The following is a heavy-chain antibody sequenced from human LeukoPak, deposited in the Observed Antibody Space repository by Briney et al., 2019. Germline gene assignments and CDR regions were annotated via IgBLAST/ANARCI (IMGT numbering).Heavy chain of an antibody. CDR2: FHPEDGQP. CDR3: ATVSIAIESGNYYYMDV. J-gene: IGHJ6*03. V-gene: IGHV1-24*01. Sequence: ASVKVSCKVSGYSLSELTIHWVRQAPAKGLEWMGGFHPEDGQPIYAQKLQGRVTMTEDTSSDTAYMELSGLTSEDTAVYHCATVSIAIESGNYYYMDVWGKGTTVTVSS. CDR1: GYSLSELT. D-gene: IGHD3-3*02.